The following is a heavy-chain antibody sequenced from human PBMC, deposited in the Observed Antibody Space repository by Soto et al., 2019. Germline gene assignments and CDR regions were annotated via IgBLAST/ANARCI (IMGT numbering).Heavy chain of an antibody. Sequence: SETLSLTCAVSGGSISSGGYSWSWIRQPPGKGLEWIGYIYHSGSTYYNPSLKSRVTISVDRSKNQFSLKLSSVTAAAPAVYYCARGGELWFGELSHFDYWGQGPLVTVSS. D-gene: IGHD3-10*01. CDR1: GGSISSGGYS. J-gene: IGHJ4*02. V-gene: IGHV4-30-2*01. CDR3: ARGGELWFGELSHFDY. CDR2: IYHSGST.